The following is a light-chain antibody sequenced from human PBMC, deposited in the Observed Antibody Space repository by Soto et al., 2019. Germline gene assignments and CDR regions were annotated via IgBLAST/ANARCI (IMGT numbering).Light chain of an antibody. CDR3: QHHGSAPYT. CDR1: QTLSTMF. V-gene: IGKV3-20*01. CDR2: GTS. J-gene: IGKJ2*01. Sequence: VLTQSPGTLSLSPGERATLSCRSSQTLSTMFLAWYPQKPGQAPGLLIYGTSTRAAGIPDRFSGSGSGTEFTLTISRLEPEDIAVYYCQHHGSAPYTFGQGTKLEIK.